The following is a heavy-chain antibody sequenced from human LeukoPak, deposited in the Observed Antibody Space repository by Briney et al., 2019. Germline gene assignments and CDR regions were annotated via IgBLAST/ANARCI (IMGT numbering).Heavy chain of an antibody. Sequence: SETLSLTCTVSGGFIRNYYWSWIRQPPGKGLEWIGYIYYSGSTSYNPSLKSRVTISVDTSKNQFSLRLSSVTAADTAVYYWGGNVPAGKYGKGRWGQGAKVNGS. V-gene: IGHV4-59*01. J-gene: IGHJ6*02. CDR1: GGFIRNYY. CDR2: IYYSGST. D-gene: IGHD3-10*01. CDR3: GGNVPAGKYGKGR.